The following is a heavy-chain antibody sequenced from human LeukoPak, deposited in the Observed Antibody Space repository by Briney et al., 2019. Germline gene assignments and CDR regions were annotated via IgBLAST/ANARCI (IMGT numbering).Heavy chain of an antibody. CDR3: ARVFDYDYVWGSYRSNAFDI. Sequence: ASVKVSCKASGYTFTSYDINCVRQATGQGLEWMGWMNPNSGNTGYAQRFQGRVTMTRNTSISTAYMELSSLRSEDTAVYYCARVFDYDYVWGSYRSNAFDIWGQGTMVTVSS. CDR2: MNPNSGNT. V-gene: IGHV1-8*01. D-gene: IGHD3-16*02. J-gene: IGHJ3*02. CDR1: GYTFTSYD.